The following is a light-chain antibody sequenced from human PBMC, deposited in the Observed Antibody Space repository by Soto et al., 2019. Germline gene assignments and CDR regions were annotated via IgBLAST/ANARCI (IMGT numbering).Light chain of an antibody. CDR3: CSYAGTSYV. V-gene: IGLV2-11*01. CDR2: DVN. CDR1: SSDVGAYHY. J-gene: IGLJ1*01. Sequence: QSALTQPRSVSASPGQSVTISCTGTSSDVGAYHYVSWYQQHPGKAPNLMISDVNKRPSGVPDRFSGSKSGNTASLTISGLQADDEADYYCCSYAGTSYVFGTGTKVTVL.